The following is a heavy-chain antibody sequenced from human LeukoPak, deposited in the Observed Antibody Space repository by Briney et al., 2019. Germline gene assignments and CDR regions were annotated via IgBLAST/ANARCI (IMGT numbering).Heavy chain of an antibody. J-gene: IGHJ4*02. V-gene: IGHV1-69*04. Sequence: SVRVSCKASGGTFSSYAISWVRQAPGQGLEWMGRIIPILGIANYAQKFQGRVTITADKSTSTAYMELSSLRSEDTAVYYCARVLGLGSEDAPYYFDYWGQGTLVTVSS. CDR2: IIPILGIA. D-gene: IGHD3-16*01. CDR3: ARVLGLGSEDAPYYFDY. CDR1: GGTFSSYA.